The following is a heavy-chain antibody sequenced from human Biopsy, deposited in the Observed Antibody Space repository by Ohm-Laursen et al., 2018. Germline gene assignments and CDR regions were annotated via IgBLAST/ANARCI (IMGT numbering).Heavy chain of an antibody. J-gene: IGHJ6*02. D-gene: IGHD2-2*02. V-gene: IGHV4-39*07. CDR1: GGSVSSNTNY. Sequence: GTLSLTCTVSGGSVSSNTNYWAWIRQPPGKGLEWIGSIFYSGIIYYNPSLKSRFTISLDTSKNQFSLKLSSVTAADTAVYYCASMPAAIHEPNYSYYGMHVWGQGTTVTVSS. CDR2: IFYSGII. CDR3: ASMPAAIHEPNYSYYGMHV.